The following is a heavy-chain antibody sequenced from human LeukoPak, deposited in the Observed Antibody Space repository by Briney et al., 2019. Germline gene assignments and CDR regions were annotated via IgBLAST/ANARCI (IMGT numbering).Heavy chain of an antibody. Sequence: ASVKVSCKASGYTFTSYGISWVRQAPGQGLEWMGWISAYNGNTNYAQKLQGRVTMTTDTSTSTAYMELGSLRSDDTAVYYCARRVDFWSGSYYYGMDVWGQGTTVTVSS. CDR1: GYTFTSYG. CDR3: ARRVDFWSGSYYYGMDV. CDR2: ISAYNGNT. J-gene: IGHJ6*02. D-gene: IGHD3-3*01. V-gene: IGHV1-18*01.